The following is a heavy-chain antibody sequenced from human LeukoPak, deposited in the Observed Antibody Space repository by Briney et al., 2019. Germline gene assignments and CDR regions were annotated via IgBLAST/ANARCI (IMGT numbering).Heavy chain of an antibody. Sequence: ASVKVSCKASGGTFSSYAISWVRQAPGQGLEWMGGIIPIFGTANYAQKFQGRVTITADESTSTAYMELSSLRSEDTAVYYCARLGYCTNGVCRDDFDYWGQGTLVTVSS. D-gene: IGHD2-8*01. CDR1: GGTFSSYA. CDR3: ARLGYCTNGVCRDDFDY. V-gene: IGHV1-69*13. J-gene: IGHJ4*02. CDR2: IIPIFGTA.